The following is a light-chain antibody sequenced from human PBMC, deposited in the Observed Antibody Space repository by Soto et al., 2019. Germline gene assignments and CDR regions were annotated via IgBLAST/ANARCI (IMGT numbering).Light chain of an antibody. V-gene: IGKV1-5*01. Sequence: DIQMTQSPSTLSASVGDTVIITCRASQNIRTWLAWYQQKPGKAPKPLIYDAASLESGVPSRFSGSGSGTEFTLTISSLQPDDFATYYCQQYNTYSGFTFGGGTKVDIK. CDR3: QQYNTYSGFT. CDR1: QNIRTW. J-gene: IGKJ4*01. CDR2: DAA.